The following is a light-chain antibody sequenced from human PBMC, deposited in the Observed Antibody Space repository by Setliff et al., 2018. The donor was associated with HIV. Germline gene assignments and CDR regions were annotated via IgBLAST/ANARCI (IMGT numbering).Light chain of an antibody. CDR3: QQTNSFPRS. Sequence: DIQMTQSPSSVSASVGDRVTITCRASQGISNWLAWYQQKPGNAPKLLIYGASNLQSGVPSRFSGSGSGTHFTLTINNLRPEDFATYYCQQTNSFPRSFGQGTRLESK. V-gene: IGKV1-12*01. CDR2: GAS. CDR1: QGISNW. J-gene: IGKJ5*01.